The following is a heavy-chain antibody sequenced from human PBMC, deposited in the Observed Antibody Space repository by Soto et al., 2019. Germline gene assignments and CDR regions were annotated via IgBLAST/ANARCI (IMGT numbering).Heavy chain of an antibody. Sequence: AGSLRLSCAASGFTFSSYAMRWVRQAPGKGLVGGAVIFYDGRNKYYADSVKGRFTISRDNSKHTLYLQMNSLRAEDTAVYYCTRDYFPGITLDGGAYDIWGQRTMVTAS. CDR2: IFYDGRNK. D-gene: IGHD1-20*01. J-gene: IGHJ3*02. CDR3: TRDYFPGITLDGGAYDI. CDR1: GFTFSSYA. V-gene: IGHV3-30*04.